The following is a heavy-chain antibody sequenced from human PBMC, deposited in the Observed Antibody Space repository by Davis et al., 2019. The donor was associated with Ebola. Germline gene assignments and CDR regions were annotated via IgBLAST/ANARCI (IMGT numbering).Heavy chain of an antibody. CDR1: GFTFSSYS. Sequence: GESLKISCAASGFTFSSYSMHWVRQAPGKGLEWVSSISSSSSYIYYADSVKGRFTISRDNAKNSLYLQMNSLRAEDTAVYYCARAPDKAYQALYRCSDYWGQGTLVTVSS. CDR2: ISSSSSYI. CDR3: ARAPDKAYQALYRCSDY. V-gene: IGHV3-21*01. J-gene: IGHJ4*02. D-gene: IGHD2-2*02.